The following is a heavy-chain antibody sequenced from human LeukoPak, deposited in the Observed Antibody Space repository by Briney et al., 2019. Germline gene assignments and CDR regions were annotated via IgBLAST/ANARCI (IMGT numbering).Heavy chain of an antibody. J-gene: IGHJ5*02. D-gene: IGHD2-2*01. CDR1: GFTFSSYG. CDR3: AKGVVPAAMLGWFDP. Sequence: GRSLRLSCAASGFTFSSYGMHWVRQAPGKGLEWVAVISYDGSNKYYADSVKGRFTISRDNSKNTLYLRMNSLRAEDTAVYYCAKGVVPAAMLGWFDPWGQGTLVTVSS. CDR2: ISYDGSNK. V-gene: IGHV3-30*18.